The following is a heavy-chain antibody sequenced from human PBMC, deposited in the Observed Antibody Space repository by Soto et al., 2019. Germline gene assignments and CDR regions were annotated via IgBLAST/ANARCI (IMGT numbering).Heavy chain of an antibody. Sequence: SGPTLVNPTQTLTLTCTFSGFSLSTTGMRVSWIRQPPGKALEWLARIDWDDDKFYTTSLKTRLTISKDSSKNQVVLTMTNMDPMDTATYYCARAPYXXSXXXDXXDYWGXGTLVTXXS. CDR1: GFSLSTTGMR. D-gene: IGHD6-13*01. CDR2: IDWDDDK. CDR3: ARAPYXXSXXXDXXDY. J-gene: IGHJ4*02. V-gene: IGHV2-70*04.